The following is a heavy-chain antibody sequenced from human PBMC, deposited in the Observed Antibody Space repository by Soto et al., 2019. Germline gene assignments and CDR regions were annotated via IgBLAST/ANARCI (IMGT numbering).Heavy chain of an antibody. D-gene: IGHD1-7*01. J-gene: IGHJ4*02. CDR3: AREAYNWNYVIDY. V-gene: IGHV4-31*03. CDR2: IYYSGST. Sequence: SETLSLTCTVSGGSISSGGYYWSWIRQHPGKGLEWIGYIYYSGSTYYNPSLKSRVTISVDTSKNQFSLKLSSVTAADTAVYYCAREAYNWNYVIDYWGQGTLVTVSS. CDR1: GGSISSGGYY.